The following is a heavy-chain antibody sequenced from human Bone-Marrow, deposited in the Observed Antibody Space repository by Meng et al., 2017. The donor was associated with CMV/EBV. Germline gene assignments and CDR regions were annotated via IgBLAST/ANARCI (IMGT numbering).Heavy chain of an antibody. Sequence: GESLKISCAASGFTFSSYSMNWVRQAPGKGLEWVSSISSSSSYIYYADSVKGRFTISRDNAKNSLYVQMNSLRAEDTAVYYCARGLGSGIWYYGMDVWGQGTTVTVSS. V-gene: IGHV3-21*01. CDR1: GFTFSSYS. CDR2: ISSSSSYI. CDR3: ARGLGSGIWYYGMDV. J-gene: IGHJ6*02. D-gene: IGHD3-10*01.